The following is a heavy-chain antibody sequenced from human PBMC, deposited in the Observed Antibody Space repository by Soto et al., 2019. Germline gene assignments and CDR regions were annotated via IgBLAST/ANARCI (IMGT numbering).Heavy chain of an antibody. Sequence: PSETLSLTCTVSGGSIGRHFWSWIRQPPGKRMEWIAFIHYSGTTDSSPSLKSRVTISVDTSKNQVSLKVTSVTAADTAVYYCGRGFSQSPPYALEVWGRGTTVTVSS. CDR1: GGSIGRHF. CDR2: IHYSGTT. V-gene: IGHV4-59*11. J-gene: IGHJ6*02. CDR3: GRGFSQSPPYALEV. D-gene: IGHD2-2*01.